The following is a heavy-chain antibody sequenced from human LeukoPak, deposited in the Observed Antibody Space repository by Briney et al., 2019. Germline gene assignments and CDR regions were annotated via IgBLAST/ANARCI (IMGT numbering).Heavy chain of an antibody. V-gene: IGHV3-7*01. CDR3: GRYEMDV. J-gene: IGHJ6*02. CDR1: GFTFSSYW. D-gene: IGHD3-3*01. Sequence: GGSLRLSCAASGFTFSSYWMMWVRQAPGKGLEWVATIKNDGSEKYHVDSVKGRFSISRDNAKNSQYLQLNSLRVEDTAVYYCGRYEMDVWGQGTTVTVSS. CDR2: IKNDGSEK.